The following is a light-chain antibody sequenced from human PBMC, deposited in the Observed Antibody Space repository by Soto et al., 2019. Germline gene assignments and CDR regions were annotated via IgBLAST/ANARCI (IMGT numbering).Light chain of an antibody. V-gene: IGKV3-15*01. Sequence: EIVMTQSPATLSVSPGDRATFSCRASQSVTSNLAWYQHKPGQAPRLLIYGASTRDTGIPSRFSGSGSGTEFTLTISSRQSEDFAVYFCQQYNNWPPITFGQGTRLEIK. CDR2: GAS. CDR3: QQYNNWPPIT. CDR1: QSVTSN. J-gene: IGKJ5*01.